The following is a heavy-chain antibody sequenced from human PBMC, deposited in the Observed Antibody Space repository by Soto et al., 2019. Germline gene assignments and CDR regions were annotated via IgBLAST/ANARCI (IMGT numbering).Heavy chain of an antibody. Sequence: SLRLSCAASGFTFDDYAMHWVRQAPGKGLKRDSGISWNSGSIGYADSVKGRFTIFRDNAKNSLYLQMNSLRAEDTALYYCAKSRDVVVPAATFVYWGQGTLVTVSS. J-gene: IGHJ4*02. CDR2: ISWNSGSI. D-gene: IGHD2-2*01. CDR1: GFTFDDYA. CDR3: AKSRDVVVPAATFVY. V-gene: IGHV3-9*01.